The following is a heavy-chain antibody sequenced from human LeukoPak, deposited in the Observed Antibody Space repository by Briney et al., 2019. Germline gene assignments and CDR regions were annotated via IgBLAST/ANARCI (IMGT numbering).Heavy chain of an antibody. CDR3: AKPSRITIFGAPYYYYGMDV. CDR1: GFTFSSYA. V-gene: IGHV3-30-3*02. D-gene: IGHD3-3*01. Sequence: PGRSLRLSRAAPGFTFSSYAMHWVRQAPGKGLEWVAVISYDGSNKYYADSVKGRFTISRDNSKNTLYLQMNSLRAEDTAVYYCAKPSRITIFGAPYYYYGMDVWGQGTTVTVSS. CDR2: ISYDGSNK. J-gene: IGHJ6*02.